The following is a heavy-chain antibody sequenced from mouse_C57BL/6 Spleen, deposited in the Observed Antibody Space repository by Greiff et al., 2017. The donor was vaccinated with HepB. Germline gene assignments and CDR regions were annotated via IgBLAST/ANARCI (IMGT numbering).Heavy chain of an antibody. D-gene: IGHD1-1*01. Sequence: QVQLQQPGAELVMPGASVKLSCKASGYTFTSYWMHWVKQRPGQGLEWIGEIDPSDSYTNYNQKFKGKSTLTVDKSSSTAYMQRRRLTSEDSAVYYCARSVLRSYYFDVWGQGTTLTGSS. CDR1: GYTFTSYW. J-gene: IGHJ2*01. CDR3: ARSVLRSYYFDV. CDR2: IDPSDSYT. V-gene: IGHV1-69*01.